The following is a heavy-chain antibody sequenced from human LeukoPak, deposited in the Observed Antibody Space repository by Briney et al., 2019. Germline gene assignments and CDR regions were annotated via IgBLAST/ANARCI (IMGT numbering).Heavy chain of an antibody. Sequence: PSQTLSLTCTVSGGSISSGDYYWSWIRQPPGKGLEWIGYIYYSGSTYYNPSLKSRVTISADTSKNQIFLRLTSATAADTAVYYCARWHSHGRYFDYWGQGALVTVSS. CDR1: GGSISSGDYY. V-gene: IGHV4-30-4*08. CDR3: ARWHSHGRYFDY. CDR2: IYYSGST. D-gene: IGHD5-18*01. J-gene: IGHJ4*02.